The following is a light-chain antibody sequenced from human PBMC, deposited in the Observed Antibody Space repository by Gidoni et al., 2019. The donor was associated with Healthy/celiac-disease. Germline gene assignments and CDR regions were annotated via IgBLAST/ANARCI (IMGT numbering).Light chain of an antibody. CDR1: QSVSSY. V-gene: IGKV3-11*01. CDR2: DAS. CDR3: QQRSNWPPFT. J-gene: IGKJ3*01. Sequence: EIVLTQSPATLSLSPGERATLSCRASQSVSSYLRWYQQKPGQAPRLLIYDASNRATGIPARFSGSGSGTDFTLTISSLEPEDFAVYYCQQRSNWPPFTFGPGTKVDIK.